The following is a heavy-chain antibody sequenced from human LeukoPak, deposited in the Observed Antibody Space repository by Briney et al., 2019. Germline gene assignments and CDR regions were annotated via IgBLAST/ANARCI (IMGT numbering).Heavy chain of an antibody. CDR2: IRSKDYGWTT. CDR1: GFTLGDYA. V-gene: IGHV3-49*04. Sequence: PGGSLRLSGTASGFTLGDYAMSWVRQAPGKGLEWVGFIRSKDYGWTTEYAASVKGRFTISRDDSKSIAYLQMNSLKTEDAAVYYCTRDNSSGSYYYYYYMDVWGKGTTVTVSS. CDR3: TRDNSSGSYYYYYYMDV. J-gene: IGHJ6*03. D-gene: IGHD3-3*01.